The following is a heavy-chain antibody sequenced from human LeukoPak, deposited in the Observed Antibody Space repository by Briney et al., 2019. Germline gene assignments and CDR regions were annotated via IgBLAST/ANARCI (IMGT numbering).Heavy chain of an antibody. V-gene: IGHV4-59*01. J-gene: IGHJ3*02. Sequence: SETLSFTCTVSGGSISSYYWSWIRQPPGKGLEWIGYIYYSGSTNYNPSLKSRVTISVDTSKNQFSLKLSSVTAADTAVYYCARGPPTYYYDHRGAFDIWGQGTMVTVSS. CDR3: ARGPPTYYYDHRGAFDI. D-gene: IGHD3-22*01. CDR1: GGSISSYY. CDR2: IYYSGST.